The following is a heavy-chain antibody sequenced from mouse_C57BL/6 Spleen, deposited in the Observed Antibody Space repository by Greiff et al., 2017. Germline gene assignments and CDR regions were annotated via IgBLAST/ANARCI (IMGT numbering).Heavy chain of an antibody. D-gene: IGHD4-1*01. CDR1: GFSLTSYG. CDR3: AKNEGKLYYFDY. V-gene: IGHV2-5*01. Sequence: QVQLQQSGPGLVQPSQSLSITCTVSGFSLTSYGVPWVRQSPGKGLEWLGVIWRGGSTDYNAAFMSRLSITKDNSKSQVVFKMNRLQADDTAIYCGAKNEGKLYYFDYWGQGTTLTVSS. CDR2: IWRGGST. J-gene: IGHJ2*01.